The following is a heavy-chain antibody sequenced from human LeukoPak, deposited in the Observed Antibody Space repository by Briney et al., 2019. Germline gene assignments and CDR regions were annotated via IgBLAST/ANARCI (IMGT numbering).Heavy chain of an antibody. CDR1: GFTFSSYA. CDR2: ISGYGGTT. J-gene: IGHJ4*02. CDR3: AKVRYPLANCGVDCYSPFDY. Sequence: GGSLRLSCAASGFTFSSYAMSWVRQAPGKGLEWVSGISGYGGTTYHADSVEGRFTISRDNSKNTLYLQMNSLRAEDTAVYYCAKVRYPLANCGVDCYSPFDYWGQGTLVTVSS. D-gene: IGHD2-21*01. V-gene: IGHV3-23*01.